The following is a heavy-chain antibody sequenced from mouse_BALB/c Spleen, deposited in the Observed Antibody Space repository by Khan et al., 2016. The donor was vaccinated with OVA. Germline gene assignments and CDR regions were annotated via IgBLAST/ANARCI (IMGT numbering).Heavy chain of an antibody. CDR2: INPSTGYN. D-gene: IGHD1-1*01. V-gene: IGHV1-7*01. J-gene: IGHJ4*01. CDR1: GYTFSTYW. CDR3: STSGHYGGRYYFAMDY. Sequence: QVRLQQSGAELAKPGASVMMSCKASGYTFSTYWMHWVKQRPGQGLEWIGYINPSTGYNEYNQKFKDKATLTADKSSTTAYMQLSSLTSEDSAVDYCSTSGHYGGRYYFAMDYWGQGTSVTVSS.